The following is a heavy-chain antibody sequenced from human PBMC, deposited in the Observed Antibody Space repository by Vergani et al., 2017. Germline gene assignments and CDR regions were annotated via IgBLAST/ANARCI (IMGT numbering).Heavy chain of an antibody. CDR3: TTVRHAMVAGFWSGYSDY. D-gene: IGHD3-3*01. CDR1: GFTFSSYG. V-gene: IGHV3-33*01. Sequence: QVQLVESGGGVVQPGRSLRLSCAASGFTFSSYGMHWVRQAPGKGLEWVAVIWYDGSNKYYADSVKGRFTISRDNSKNTLYLQMNSLRAEDTAVYYCTTVRHAMVAGFWSGYSDYWGQGTLVTVSS. J-gene: IGHJ4*02. CDR2: IWYDGSNK.